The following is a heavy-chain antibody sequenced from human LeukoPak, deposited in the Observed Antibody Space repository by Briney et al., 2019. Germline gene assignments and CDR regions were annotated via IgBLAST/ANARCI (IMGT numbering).Heavy chain of an antibody. J-gene: IGHJ5*02. CDR3: ARDKYCSGGSCYFGWFDP. CDR2: IIPIFGAA. V-gene: IGHV1-69*05. Sequence: SVKVSCKASGYTFTSYYMHWVRQAPGQGLEWMGRIIPIFGAANYAQKFQGRVTITTDESTSTAYMELSSLRSEDTAVYYCARDKYCSGGSCYFGWFDPWGQGTLVTVSS. D-gene: IGHD2-15*01. CDR1: GYTFTSYY.